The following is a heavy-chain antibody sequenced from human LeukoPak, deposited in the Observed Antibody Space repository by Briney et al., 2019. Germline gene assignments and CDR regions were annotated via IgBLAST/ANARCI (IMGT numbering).Heavy chain of an antibody. J-gene: IGHJ4*02. CDR2: VKSDGSST. CDR1: GFTFSRHW. Sequence: GGSLRLSCTAPGFTFSRHWMYWVRHAPGKALVWVSRVKSDGSSTSYTDSVKGRFTISRDNAKNTMYLQMNSLRAEDTDVYYCARKYFDNSCYGYFDYWGQGTLVTVSS. D-gene: IGHD3-22*01. V-gene: IGHV3-74*01. CDR3: ARKYFDNSCYGYFDY.